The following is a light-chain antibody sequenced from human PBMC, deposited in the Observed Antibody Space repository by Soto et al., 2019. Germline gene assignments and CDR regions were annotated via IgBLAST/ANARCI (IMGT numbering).Light chain of an antibody. J-gene: IGKJ1*01. V-gene: IGKV1-39*01. CDR1: HTISNY. CDR3: QQSYITPRT. CDR2: AAS. Sequence: DIQMTQSPSSRSASVLERFTITFLASHTISNYLSWYQQKPGKAPNLLIYAASSLQSGVPSRFSGTGSGTDFTLTISSLQPEDFATYYCQQSYITPRTFGQGTKVDIK.